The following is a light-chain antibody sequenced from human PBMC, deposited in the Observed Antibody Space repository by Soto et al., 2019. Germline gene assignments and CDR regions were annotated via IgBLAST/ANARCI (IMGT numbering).Light chain of an antibody. J-gene: IGKJ1*01. V-gene: IGKV3-15*01. CDR2: GAS. CDR3: QQYNNRWT. CDR1: QSVGSN. Sequence: EIVMTQSPATLSVSPGERATLSCRARQSVGSNLAWYQQKPGQAPRLLIYGASTRAAGIPARFSGSGSGTEFTLTNSSLQSEDFAVYFCQQYNNRWTFGPGTKVEIK.